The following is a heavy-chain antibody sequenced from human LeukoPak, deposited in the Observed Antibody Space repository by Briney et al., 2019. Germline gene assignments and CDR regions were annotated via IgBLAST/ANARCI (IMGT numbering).Heavy chain of an antibody. CDR1: GGSISSSSNF. D-gene: IGHD6-6*01. J-gene: IGHJ4*02. CDR2: ISYSGST. Sequence: SETLSLTCTVSGGSISSSSNFWGWIRQPPGKGLEWIGSISYSGSTNYNPSLKRRVTISVDTSKNQFSLKLSSVTAADTAVYYCARHSARGPEYWGQGTLVTVSS. V-gene: IGHV4-39*07. CDR3: ARHSARGPEY.